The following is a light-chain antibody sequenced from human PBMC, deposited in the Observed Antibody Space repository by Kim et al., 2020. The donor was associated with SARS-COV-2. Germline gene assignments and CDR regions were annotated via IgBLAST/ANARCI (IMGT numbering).Light chain of an antibody. J-gene: IGLJ2*01. CDR1: SSDVGGYNY. CDR3: SSYAGSNNRKV. CDR2: EVS. V-gene: IGLV2-8*01. Sequence: QSVTLSCTGTSSDVGGYNYVSGYQQHPGKAPQLMIYEVSKRPSGVPDRFSGSKSGNTASLTVSGLQAEDEADYYCSSYAGSNNRKVFGGGTQLTVL.